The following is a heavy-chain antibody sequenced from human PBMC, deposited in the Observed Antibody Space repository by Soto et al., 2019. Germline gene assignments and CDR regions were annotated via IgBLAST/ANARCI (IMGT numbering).Heavy chain of an antibody. V-gene: IGHV4-39*01. J-gene: IGHJ4*02. CDR3: ARPLMSSTVTTET. Sequence: QLQLQESGPGLVKPSETLSLTCTVSGGSISSSSYYWGWIRQPPGKGLEWIGSIYYSGSTYYNPSLKSRGTISVDTSKNQFSLKLSSVTAADTAVYYCARPLMSSTVTTETWGQGTLVTVSS. CDR2: IYYSGST. CDR1: GGSISSSSYY. D-gene: IGHD4-17*01.